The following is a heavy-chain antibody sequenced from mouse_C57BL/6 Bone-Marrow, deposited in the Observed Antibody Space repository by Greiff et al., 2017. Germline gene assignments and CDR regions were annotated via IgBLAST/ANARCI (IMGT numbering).Heavy chain of an antibody. CDR2: INPNNGGT. D-gene: IGHD6-1*01. V-gene: IGHV1-26*01. Sequence: VQLQQSGPELVKPGASVKISCKASGYTFTDYYMNWVKQSHGKSLEWIGDINPNNGGTSYNQKFKGKATLTVDKSSSTAYMELRSLTSEDSAVYYCARGEPYFDYWGQGTTLTVSS. CDR1: GYTFTDYY. CDR3: ARGEPYFDY. J-gene: IGHJ2*01.